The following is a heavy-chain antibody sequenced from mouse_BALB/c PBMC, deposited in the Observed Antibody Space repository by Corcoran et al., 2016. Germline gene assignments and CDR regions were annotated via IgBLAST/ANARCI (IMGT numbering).Heavy chain of an antibody. CDR2: INTYTGEP. D-gene: IGHD6-1*01. J-gene: IGHJ4*01. CDR1: GYPFTNYG. CDR3: AREPYAMDY. Sequence: QIQLVQSGPELKKPGETVKISCTASGYPFTNYGMNWVKQAPGKGLKWMGWINTYTGEPTYADDFKGRFAFSLETSASTAYLQINNLKNEDTATYFCAREPYAMDYWGQGTSVTVSS. V-gene: IGHV9-3-1*01.